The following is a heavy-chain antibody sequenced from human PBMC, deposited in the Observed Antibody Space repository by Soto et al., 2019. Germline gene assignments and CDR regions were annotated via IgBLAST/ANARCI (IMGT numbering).Heavy chain of an antibody. CDR2: IYRTGST. V-gene: IGHV4-4*02. CDR1: RGTFTSKNW. Sequence: AGSLSISCALSRGTFTSKNWGAWVRQPPGQGLEWIGDIYRTGSTNYNPSLKSRVTISLDKSENQFSLKVTSLTAADTAVYYCASRDPGTSVDYWGQGTSVTGSS. CDR3: ASRDPGTSVDY. D-gene: IGHD1-7*01. J-gene: IGHJ4*02.